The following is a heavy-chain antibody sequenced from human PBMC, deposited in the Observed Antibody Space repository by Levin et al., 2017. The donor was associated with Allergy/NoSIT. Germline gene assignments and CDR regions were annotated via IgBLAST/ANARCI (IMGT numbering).Heavy chain of an antibody. CDR3: ARDRTITTTGETYYYGMDV. CDR2: IYYSGST. D-gene: IGHD7-27*01. J-gene: IGHJ6*02. CDR1: GGSIRGSY. Sequence: PSQTLSLTCTVSGGSIRGSYWSWLRQPPGKGLEWIGYIYYSGSTKYNPSLKSRVTISVDTSKNQFSLKLSSVTAADTAVYYCARDRTITTTGETYYYGMDVWGQGTTVTVSS. V-gene: IGHV4-59*01.